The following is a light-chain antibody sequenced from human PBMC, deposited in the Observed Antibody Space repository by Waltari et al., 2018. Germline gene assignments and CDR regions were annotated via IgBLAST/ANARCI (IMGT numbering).Light chain of an antibody. CDR1: QSISRY. J-gene: IGKJ1*01. V-gene: IGKV3-15*01. CDR3: LQYNNWPRA. CDR2: DTS. Sequence: EIVMTQSPATLSVSPGERATLSCRASQSISRYLAWYQQKPGQAPRLLIYDTSTRATGIPVRFSGSGSGTEFTLTISSLQSEDFAVYYCLQYNNWPRAFGQGTKVEIK.